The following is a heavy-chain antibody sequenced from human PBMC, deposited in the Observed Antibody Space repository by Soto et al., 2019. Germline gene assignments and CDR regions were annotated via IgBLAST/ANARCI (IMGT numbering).Heavy chain of an antibody. V-gene: IGHV1-2*02. CDR1: GFTFSAYY. J-gene: IGHJ6*02. D-gene: IGHD6-13*01. Sequence: ASVKVSCTASGFTFSAYYIYWVRQEPGQGLEWIGWINPNSGGTNNAQKFQGRVTMTRDTSTSTVYMELSALIPDDTAVYYCARSLLDEYSSSWRSAYYGMDVWGQGTTVTVSS. CDR2: INPNSGGT. CDR3: ARSLLDEYSSSWRSAYYGMDV.